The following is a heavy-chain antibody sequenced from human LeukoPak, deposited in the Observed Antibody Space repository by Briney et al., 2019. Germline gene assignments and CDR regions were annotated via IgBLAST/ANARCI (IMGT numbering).Heavy chain of an antibody. CDR1: GDSINSLDL. CDR3: ARVVSDYYGSGKSTTYYFDY. J-gene: IGHJ4*02. Sequence: SGTLSLTCTVSGDSINSLDLWSWVRQPPGKGLEWIGEMYLSGTTHSNPSVKSRVTITVDTSKNQFSLKLSSVTAADTAVYYCARVVSDYYGSGKSTTYYFDYWGQGTLVTVSS. CDR2: MYLSGTT. D-gene: IGHD3-10*01. V-gene: IGHV4-4*02.